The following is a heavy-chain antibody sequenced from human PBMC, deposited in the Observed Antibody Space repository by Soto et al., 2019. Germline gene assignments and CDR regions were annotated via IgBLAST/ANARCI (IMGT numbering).Heavy chain of an antibody. CDR3: AASRTSACGSPIAY. Sequence: QVQLVESGGGVGQPGRSLRLSCAASGFTFTNYAMHWVRQAPGKGLEWVAVISNDGNTRYYAESVKGRFSISRDNLNNTLYVQENTLKNEDTAVYYCAASRTSACGSPIAYWGQGTLVTVSS. CDR2: ISNDGNTR. D-gene: IGHD2-21*01. CDR1: GFTFTNYA. J-gene: IGHJ4*02. V-gene: IGHV3-30*04.